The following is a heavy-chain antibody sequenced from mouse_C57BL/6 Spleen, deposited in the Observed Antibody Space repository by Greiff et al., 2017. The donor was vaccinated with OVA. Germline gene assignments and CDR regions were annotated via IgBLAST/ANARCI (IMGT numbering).Heavy chain of an antibody. CDR3: ARWAGYPLHWYFDV. V-gene: IGHV3-1*01. D-gene: IGHD2-2*01. CDR1: GYSITSGYD. Sequence: EVQLQESGPGMVKPSQSLSLTCTVTGYSITSGYDWHWIRHFPGNKLEWMGYISYSGSTNYNPSLKSRISITHDTSKNHFFLKLNSVTTEDTATYYCARWAGYPLHWYFDVWGTGTTVTVSS. J-gene: IGHJ1*03. CDR2: ISYSGST.